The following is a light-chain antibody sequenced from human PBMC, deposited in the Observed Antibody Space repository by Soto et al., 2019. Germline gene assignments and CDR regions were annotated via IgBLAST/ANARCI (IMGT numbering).Light chain of an antibody. J-gene: IGKJ2*01. Sequence: DIQMTQSPSTLSASVGDRVTISCRASQSISSWLAWYQQQPGKAPKLLIYKASSLESGVPSRFSGSGSGTEFTLTISILQPDDFATYYCQQYNSYWVTFGQGTKLEI. CDR3: QQYNSYWVT. V-gene: IGKV1-5*03. CDR1: QSISSW. CDR2: KAS.